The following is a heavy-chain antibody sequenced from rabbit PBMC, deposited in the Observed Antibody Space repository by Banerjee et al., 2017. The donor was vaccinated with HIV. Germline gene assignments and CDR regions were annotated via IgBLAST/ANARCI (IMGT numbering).Heavy chain of an antibody. D-gene: IGHD6-1*01. CDR1: GFSFSSSYY. V-gene: IGHV1S45*01. J-gene: IGHJ4*01. Sequence: QEQLVESGGGLVQPEGSLTLTCTASGFSFSSSYYMCWVRQAPGKGLEWIGCIGTGSGSTYYTSWAKGRFTISKTSSTTATLQMTSLTAADTATYFCARNGGGDGDGYAAFKLWGQGTLVTVS. CDR2: IGTGSGST. CDR3: ARNGGGDGDGYAAFKL.